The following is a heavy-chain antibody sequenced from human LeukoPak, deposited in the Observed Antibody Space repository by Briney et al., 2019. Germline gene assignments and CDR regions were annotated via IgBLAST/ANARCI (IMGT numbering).Heavy chain of an antibody. CDR2: ISYDGSNK. CDR1: GITLSSYD. J-gene: IGHJ3*02. CDR3: AKDRGVWAFDI. D-gene: IGHD3-10*01. Sequence: GRSLRLSCAASGITLSSYDMHWVRQAPRKALESVAVISYDGSNKDYADSVKGRFTISRDNSKNTLDLQMNSLRAEDTAVYYCAKDRGVWAFDIWGQGTMVTVSS. V-gene: IGHV3-30-3*01.